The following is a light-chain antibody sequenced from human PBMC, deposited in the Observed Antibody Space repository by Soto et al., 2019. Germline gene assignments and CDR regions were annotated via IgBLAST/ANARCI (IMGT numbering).Light chain of an antibody. V-gene: IGLV2-14*01. J-gene: IGLJ1*01. CDR3: NSYSSTSFYV. CDR2: QVT. CDR1: GSDIATFNY. Sequence: QSVLAQPASMSGSPGQSITISCTGSGSDIATFNYVSWYQQYPGKAPKLLIYQVTSRASGVSHRFSGSKSGNTAALTISGLQPEAEAEYYCNSYSSTSFYVFGTGTKVTVL.